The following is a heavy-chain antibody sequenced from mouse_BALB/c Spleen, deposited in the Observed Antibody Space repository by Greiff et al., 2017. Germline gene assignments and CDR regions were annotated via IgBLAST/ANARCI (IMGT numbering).Heavy chain of an antibody. V-gene: IGHV1-53*01. D-gene: IGHD3-3*01. J-gene: IGHJ3*01. CDR2: INPSNGGT. Sequence: QVQLQQPGAELVKPGASVKLSCKASGYTFTSYYMYWVKQRPGQGLEWIGGINPSNGGTNYNEKFKSKATLTVDKSSSTAYMQLSSLTSEDSAVYYVTREGGDAWFAYWGQGTLVTVSA. CDR3: TREGGDAWFAY. CDR1: GYTFTSYY.